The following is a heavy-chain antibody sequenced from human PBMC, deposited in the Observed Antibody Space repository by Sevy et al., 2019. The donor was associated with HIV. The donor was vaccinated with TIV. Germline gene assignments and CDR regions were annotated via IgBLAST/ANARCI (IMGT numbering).Heavy chain of an antibody. V-gene: IGHV3-15*07. CDR2: IKSETDGGTT. CDR3: SMEDGYNYFDY. CDR1: GFTLNKAW. Sequence: GGSLRLSCAASGFTLNKAWMNWVRQAPGKGLEWVGRIKSETDGGTTDYAEPVKGRFSISRDDSKNTLYLQMNSLKIEDTAVYYCSMEDGYNYFDYWGQRAQVTVSS. D-gene: IGHD5-12*01. J-gene: IGHJ4*02.